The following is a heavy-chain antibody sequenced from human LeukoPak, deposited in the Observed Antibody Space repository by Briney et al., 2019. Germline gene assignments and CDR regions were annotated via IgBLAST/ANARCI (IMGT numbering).Heavy chain of an antibody. J-gene: IGHJ4*02. D-gene: IGHD5-24*01. Sequence: GGSLRLSCAASGFTFSSYAMSWVRQAPGKGLEWLSSITKYDGRVYYADSVRGRFTISRDSSQNELYLQMNSLRADDSAIYYCAKDHSADGWPTFEYWGRGTLVTVSS. V-gene: IGHV3-23*01. CDR3: AKDHSADGWPTFEY. CDR2: ITKYDGRV. CDR1: GFTFSSYA.